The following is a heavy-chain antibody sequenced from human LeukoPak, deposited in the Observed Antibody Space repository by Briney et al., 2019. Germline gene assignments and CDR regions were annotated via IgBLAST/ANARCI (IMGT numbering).Heavy chain of an antibody. D-gene: IGHD3-22*01. V-gene: IGHV4-4*07. Sequence: PSETLSLTCTVSGGSISSYHWSWIRQPAGKGLEWIGHININEGPKYNPSLRSRVTMSADTSRNQYSLKLSSVTAADTAVYYCARDLVTTIVVPYDFWGQGTLVTVSS. CDR2: ININEGP. CDR3: ARDLVTTIVVPYDF. J-gene: IGHJ4*02. CDR1: GGSISSYH.